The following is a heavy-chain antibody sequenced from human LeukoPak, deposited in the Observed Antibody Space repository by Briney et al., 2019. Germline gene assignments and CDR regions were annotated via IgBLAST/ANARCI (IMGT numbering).Heavy chain of an antibody. V-gene: IGHV4-4*07. CDR1: GGSISSYY. CDR3: ASLFDYYDSSVGDYFDY. D-gene: IGHD3-22*01. J-gene: IGHJ4*02. CDR2: IYTSGST. Sequence: SETLSLTCTVSGGSISSYYWSWIRQPAGKGLGWIGRIYTSGSTNYNPSLKSRVTMSVDTSKNQFSLKLSSVTAADTAVYYCASLFDYYDSSVGDYFDYWGQGTLVTVSS.